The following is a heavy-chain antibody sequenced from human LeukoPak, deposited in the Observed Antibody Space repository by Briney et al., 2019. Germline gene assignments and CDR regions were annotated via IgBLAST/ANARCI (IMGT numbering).Heavy chain of an antibody. J-gene: IGHJ3*01. CDR1: GFTFSRYA. Sequence: GGSLRLSCAASGFTFSRYAMTWVRQAPGKGLEWISGISSGGTAVYYADSVKGRFTISRDNAKSSLYLQMSSLRAEDTAVYYCARSFDVWGQGTMVTVS. CDR2: ISSGGTAV. V-gene: IGHV3-48*03. CDR3: ARSFDV.